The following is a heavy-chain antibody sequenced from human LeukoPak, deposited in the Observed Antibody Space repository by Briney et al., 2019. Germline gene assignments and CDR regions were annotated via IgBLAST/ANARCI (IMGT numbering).Heavy chain of an antibody. CDR3: ARTLYYYDSSGYSVRWFDP. CDR1: GYTFTSYD. J-gene: IGHJ5*02. V-gene: IGHV1-8*01. CDR2: MNPNGGNT. D-gene: IGHD3-22*01. Sequence: ASVKVSCKASGYTFTSYDINWVRQATGQGLEWMGWMNPNGGNTGYAQKFQGRVTMTRNTSISTAYMELSSLRSEDTAVYYCARTLYYYDSSGYSVRWFDPWGQGTLVTVSS.